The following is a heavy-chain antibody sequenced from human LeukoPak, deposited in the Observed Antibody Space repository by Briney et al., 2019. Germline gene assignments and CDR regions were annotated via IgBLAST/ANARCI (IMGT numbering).Heavy chain of an antibody. CDR3: AGKRPQYTYYYDSSPGPKYYYYYYMDV. J-gene: IGHJ6*03. Sequence: SETLSLTCTVSGGSISSSSYYWGWIRQPPGKGLEWIGSIYYSGSTYYNPSLKSRVTISVDTSKNQFSLKLSSVTAADTAVYYCAGKRPQYTYYYDSSPGPKYYYYYYMDVWGKGTTVTVSS. CDR1: GGSISSSSYY. V-gene: IGHV4-39*07. D-gene: IGHD3-22*01. CDR2: IYYSGST.